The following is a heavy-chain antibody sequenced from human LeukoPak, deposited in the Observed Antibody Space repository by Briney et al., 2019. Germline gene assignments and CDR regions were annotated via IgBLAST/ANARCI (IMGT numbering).Heavy chain of an antibody. CDR1: GGTFSSYA. CDR3: ARGPYSSGWDY. CDR2: IIPIFGTA. J-gene: IGHJ4*02. Sequence: VASVKVSCKASGGTFSSYAISWVRQAPGRGLEWMGGIIPIFGTANYAQKFQGRVTITTDESTSTAYMELSSLRSEDTAVYYCARGPYSSGWDYWGQGTLVTVSS. V-gene: IGHV1-69*05. D-gene: IGHD6-19*01.